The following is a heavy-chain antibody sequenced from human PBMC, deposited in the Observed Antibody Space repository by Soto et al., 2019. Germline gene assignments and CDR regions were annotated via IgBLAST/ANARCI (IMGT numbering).Heavy chain of an antibody. J-gene: IGHJ5*02. CDR2: IIPIFGTA. CDR3: ARERPDGARLDP. D-gene: IGHD6-6*01. CDR1: GGTFSSYA. Sequence: ASVKVSCKASGGTFSSYAISWVRQAPGQGLEWMGGIIPIFGTANYAQKFQGRVTITADESKNQFSLKLSSVTAADTAVYYCARERPDGARLDPWGQGTLVTVSS. V-gene: IGHV1-69*13.